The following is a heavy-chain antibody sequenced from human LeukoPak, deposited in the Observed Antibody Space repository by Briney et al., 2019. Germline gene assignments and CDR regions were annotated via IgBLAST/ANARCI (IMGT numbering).Heavy chain of an antibody. D-gene: IGHD5-24*01. CDR1: GESLNYYY. CDR2: VFDGKTT. CDR3: ASGAWATRLHS. J-gene: IGHJ4*02. V-gene: IGHV4-34*12. Sequence: SDTLSLTCAVYGESLNYYYWSWIRQSPEKGLEWIGEVFDGKTTNYNPSLKSRVTISAVASSNQFSLNLKSVTAADTAVYYCASGAWATRLHSWAQGTLVIVSS.